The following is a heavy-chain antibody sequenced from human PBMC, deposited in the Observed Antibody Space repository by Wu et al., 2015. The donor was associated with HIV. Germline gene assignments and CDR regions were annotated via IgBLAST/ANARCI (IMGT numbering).Heavy chain of an antibody. V-gene: IGHV1-2*02. Sequence: QVQLVQSGAEAKRPEASVKISCKASGYSFTDYYVQWVRQAPGQGLEWMGWISAYNGNTNYAQKFQGGVTMTTDTSINTAYMELSSLTSDDTAIYYCARDVTIAAAGTDAFDIWGQGTMVTVSS. J-gene: IGHJ3*02. CDR3: ARDVTIAAAGTDAFDI. D-gene: IGHD6-13*01. CDR1: GYSFTDYY. CDR2: ISAYNGNT.